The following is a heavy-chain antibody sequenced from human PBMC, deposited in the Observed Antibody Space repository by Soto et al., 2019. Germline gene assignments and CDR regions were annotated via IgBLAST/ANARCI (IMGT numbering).Heavy chain of an antibody. CDR3: ARDYTIFGVERYYYYGMDV. J-gene: IGHJ6*02. CDR2: IWYDGSNK. CDR1: GFTFSSYG. Sequence: GGSLRLSCAASGFTFSSYGMHWVRQAPGKGLEWVAVIWYDGSNKYYADSVKGRFTISRDNSKNTLYLQMNSLRAEDTAVYYCARDYTIFGVERYYYYGMDVWGQGTTVTVSS. V-gene: IGHV3-33*01. D-gene: IGHD3-3*01.